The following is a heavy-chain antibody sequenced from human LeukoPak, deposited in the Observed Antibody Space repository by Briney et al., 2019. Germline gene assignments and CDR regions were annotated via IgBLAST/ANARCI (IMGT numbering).Heavy chain of an antibody. V-gene: IGHV1-69*05. CDR1: GVTSSSYA. CDR2: IIPIFGTA. CDR3: ARLYCGGDCYLWGAFDI. Sequence: GASVKVSCKASGVTSSSYAISWVRQAPGQGLEWMGRIIPIFGTANYAQKFQGRVTITTDESTSTAYMELSSLRPEDTAVYYCARLYCGGDCYLWGAFDIWGQGTMVTVSS. D-gene: IGHD2-21*02. J-gene: IGHJ3*02.